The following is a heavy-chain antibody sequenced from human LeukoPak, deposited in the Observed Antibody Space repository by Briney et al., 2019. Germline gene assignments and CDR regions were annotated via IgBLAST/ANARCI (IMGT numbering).Heavy chain of an antibody. V-gene: IGHV3-7*01. CDR3: ARDSTSGDY. J-gene: IGHJ4*02. CDR1: GFTFSSYG. CDR2: IKQDGSEK. D-gene: IGHD6-6*01. Sequence: GRSLRLSCAASGFTFSSYGMHWVRQAPGKGLEWVANIKQDGSEKYYVDSVKGRFTISRDNAKNSLYLQMNSLRAEDTAVYYCARDSTSGDYWGQGTLVTVSS.